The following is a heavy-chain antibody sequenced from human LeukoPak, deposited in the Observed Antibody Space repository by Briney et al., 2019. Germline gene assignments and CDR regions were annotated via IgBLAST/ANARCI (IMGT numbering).Heavy chain of an antibody. V-gene: IGHV5-51*01. Sequence: GGSLKISCKGSGYSFTSYWIGWVRQMPGKGLEWMGIIYPGDSDTRYSPSFQGQVTISADKSISTAYLQWSSLKASDTAMYYCARWEGHYYDSSGYHSGAEYFQHWGQGTLVTVSS. CDR1: GYSFTSYW. CDR3: ARWEGHYYDSSGYHSGAEYFQH. J-gene: IGHJ1*01. D-gene: IGHD3-22*01. CDR2: IYPGDSDT.